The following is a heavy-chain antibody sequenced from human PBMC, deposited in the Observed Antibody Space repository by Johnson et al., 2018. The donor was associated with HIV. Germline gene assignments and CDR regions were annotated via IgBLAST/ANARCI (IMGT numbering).Heavy chain of an antibody. Sequence: VQLVETGGGLIQPGGSLRLSCAASGFTVSSNYMSWVRQAPGKGLEWVSVIYSGGSTYYADSVKGRFTISRDNSKNTLYLQMNSLRAEDTAVDYCARGGGGYAYDAFDILGQGTMVTVSS. J-gene: IGHJ3*02. CDR3: ARGGGGYAYDAFDI. CDR2: IYSGGST. D-gene: IGHD5-12*01. CDR1: GFTVSSNY. V-gene: IGHV3-53*02.